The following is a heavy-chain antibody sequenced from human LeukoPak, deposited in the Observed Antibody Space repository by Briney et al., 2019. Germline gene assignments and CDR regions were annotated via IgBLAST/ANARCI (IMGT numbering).Heavy chain of an antibody. CDR1: GFTFSSYA. V-gene: IGHV3-23*01. J-gene: IGHJ4*02. D-gene: IGHD1-26*01. Sequence: GGSLRLSCAASGFTFSSYAMSWVRQAPGKGLEWVSAISSSGGSTYYADSVKGRFTISRDNSKNTLYLQMNSLRAEDTAVYYCAKDRYSGSLFDYWGQGTLVTVSP. CDR2: ISSSGGST. CDR3: AKDRYSGSLFDY.